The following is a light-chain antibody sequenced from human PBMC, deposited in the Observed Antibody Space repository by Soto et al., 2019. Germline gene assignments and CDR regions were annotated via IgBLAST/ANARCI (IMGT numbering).Light chain of an antibody. Sequence: EIVMTQSPATLSVSPGERATLSCRASQSVSSNLAWYQQKPGQSPRLLIYGASTRATGIPARFSGSGSGTEFTLTISSLQSEDVAICYCQQYNYWPPGTFGQGTKVEI. J-gene: IGKJ1*01. CDR2: GAS. V-gene: IGKV3-15*01. CDR3: QQYNYWPPGT. CDR1: QSVSSN.